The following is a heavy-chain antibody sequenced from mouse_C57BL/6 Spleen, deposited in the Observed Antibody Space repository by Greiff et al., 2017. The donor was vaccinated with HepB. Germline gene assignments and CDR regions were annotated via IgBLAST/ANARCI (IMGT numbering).Heavy chain of an antibody. V-gene: IGHV1-69*01. CDR2: IDPSDSYT. CDR1: GYTFTSYW. CDR3: ASLTVVADFDV. J-gene: IGHJ1*03. D-gene: IGHD1-1*01. Sequence: QVQLKQPGAELVMPGASVKLSCKASGYTFTSYWVHWVKQRPGQGLEWIGEIDPSDSYTNYNQKFKGKSTLTVDKSSSTAYMQLSSLTSEDSAVYYCASLTVVADFDVWGTGTTVTVSS.